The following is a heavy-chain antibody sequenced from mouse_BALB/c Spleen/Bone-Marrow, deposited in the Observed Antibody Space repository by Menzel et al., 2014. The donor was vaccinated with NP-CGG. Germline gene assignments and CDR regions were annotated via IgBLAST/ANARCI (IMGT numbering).Heavy chain of an antibody. D-gene: IGHD1-1*01. V-gene: IGHV14-3*02. J-gene: IGHJ1*01. CDR3: ARGGSSYGWSLDV. CDR1: GFNIKDTY. Sequence: VQLQQSGAELVKTGASVKLSCTASGFNIKDTYMHWVKQRPEQGLEWIGRIDPANGNTKYDPKFKGKATITADTSSNPAYRQISSLTSEDSSVYYWARGGSSYGWSLDVWGAGTTVNVSS. CDR2: IDPANGNT.